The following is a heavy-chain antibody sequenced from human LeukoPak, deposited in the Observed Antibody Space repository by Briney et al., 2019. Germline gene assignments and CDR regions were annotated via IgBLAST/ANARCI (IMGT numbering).Heavy chain of an antibody. Sequence: SVKVSCKASGGTFSIYAISWVRQAPGQGLEWMGGIIPIFGTANYAQKFQGRVTITADKSTSTAYMELSSLRSEDTAVYYCARVFSSGWSEDIWGQGTMVTVSS. CDR2: IIPIFGTA. V-gene: IGHV1-69*06. CDR1: GGTFSIYA. D-gene: IGHD6-19*01. J-gene: IGHJ3*02. CDR3: ARVFSSGWSEDI.